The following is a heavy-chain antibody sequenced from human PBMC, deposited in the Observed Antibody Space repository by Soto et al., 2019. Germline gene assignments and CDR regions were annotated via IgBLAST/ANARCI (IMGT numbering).Heavy chain of an antibody. CDR3: ARQVVGYCSGGRCTPFDY. CDR2: IDPSDSYT. J-gene: IGHJ4*02. Sequence: VESLKISCKGSGYSFTGYWISWVRQMPGKGLEWMGRIDPSDSYTNYSPSFQGHVTISADKSISTAYLQWSSLKASDTAMYYCARQVVGYCSGGRCTPFDYWGQGTLVTVSS. D-gene: IGHD2-15*01. CDR1: GYSFTGYW. V-gene: IGHV5-10-1*01.